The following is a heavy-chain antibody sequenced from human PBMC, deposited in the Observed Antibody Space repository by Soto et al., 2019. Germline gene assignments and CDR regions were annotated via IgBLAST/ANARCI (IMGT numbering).Heavy chain of an antibody. CDR2: ISKSDYT. CDR3: AREDSIIIPAVSDF. Sequence: GGSLRLSCTVSGFAFNNYGINWVRQAPGKGLEWVSSISKSDYTYYSDSVKGRFTISRDNAKNSVSLQMNTLRVEDTAVYYCAREDSIIIPAVSDFWGQGTLVTVSA. J-gene: IGHJ4*02. D-gene: IGHD2-2*01. CDR1: GFAFNNYG. V-gene: IGHV3-21*01.